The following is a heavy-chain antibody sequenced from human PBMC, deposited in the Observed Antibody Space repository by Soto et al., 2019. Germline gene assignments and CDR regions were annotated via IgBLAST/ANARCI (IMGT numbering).Heavy chain of an antibody. CDR3: AAALLWFGESFCGMDV. CDR2: IVVGSGNT. Sequence: GASVKVSCKASGFAFASSAVQWVRQARGQRLEWIGWIVVGSGNTNYAQKFQERVTITRDMSTSTAYMELSSLRSEDTAVYYCAAALLWFGESFCGMDVWGQGTTVTVSS. D-gene: IGHD3-10*01. J-gene: IGHJ6*02. V-gene: IGHV1-58*01. CDR1: GFAFASSA.